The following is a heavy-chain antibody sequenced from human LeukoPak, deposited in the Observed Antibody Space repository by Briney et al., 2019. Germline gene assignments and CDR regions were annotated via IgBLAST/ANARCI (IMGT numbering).Heavy chain of an antibody. CDR3: ARAVGHGYSDY. CDR1: GGSISSYY. V-gene: IGHV4-59*01. CDR2: IYYSGST. D-gene: IGHD1-26*01. J-gene: IGHJ4*02. Sequence: KTSETLSLTCTVSGGSISSYYWSWIRQPPGKGLEWIGYIYYSGSTNYNPSLESRVTISVDTSKNQFSLKLSSVTAADTAVYYCARAVGHGYSDYWGQGTLVTVSS.